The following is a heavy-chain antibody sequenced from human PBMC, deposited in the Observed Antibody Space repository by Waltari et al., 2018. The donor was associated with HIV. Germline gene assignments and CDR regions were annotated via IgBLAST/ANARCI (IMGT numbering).Heavy chain of an antibody. D-gene: IGHD2-2*01. CDR2: IYYSGST. Sequence: QVQLQESGPGLVKPSETLSLTGAVSGGSISRYYWSRFRQPPGQGLEWIGYIYYSGSTNYNPSLKSRVTISVDTSKNQFSLKLSSVTAADTAVYYCARGPIVVVPAARRGGFDYWGQGTLVTVSS. CDR1: GGSISRYY. J-gene: IGHJ4*02. CDR3: ARGPIVVVPAARRGGFDY. V-gene: IGHV4-59*01.